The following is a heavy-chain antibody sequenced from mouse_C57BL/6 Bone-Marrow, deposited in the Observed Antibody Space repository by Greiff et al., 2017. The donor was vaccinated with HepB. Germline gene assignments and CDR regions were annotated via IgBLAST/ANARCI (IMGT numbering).Heavy chain of an antibody. CDR2: IHPNSGST. D-gene: IGHD1-1*01. V-gene: IGHV1-64*01. J-gene: IGHJ1*03. Sequence: QVHVKQPGAELVKPGASVKLSCKASGYTFTSYWMHWVKQRPGQGLEWIGMIHPNSGSTNYNEKFKSKATLTVDKSSSTAYMQLSSLTSEDSAVYYCAWHYGSSPWYFDVWGTGTTVTVSS. CDR3: AWHYGSSPWYFDV. CDR1: GYTFTSYW.